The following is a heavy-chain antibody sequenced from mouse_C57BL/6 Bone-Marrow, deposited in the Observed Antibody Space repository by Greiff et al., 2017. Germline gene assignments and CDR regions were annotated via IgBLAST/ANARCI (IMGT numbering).Heavy chain of an antibody. CDR3: ARERDGYYEYFDY. Sequence: QVQLQQSGAELARPGASVKLSCKASGYTFTSYGISWVKQRTGQGLEWIGEIYPRSGNTYYNEKFKGKATLTADKSSSTAYMELRSLTSEDSAVYFCARERDGYYEYFDYWGQGTTLTGSS. D-gene: IGHD2-3*01. V-gene: IGHV1-81*01. J-gene: IGHJ2*01. CDR1: GYTFTSYG. CDR2: IYPRSGNT.